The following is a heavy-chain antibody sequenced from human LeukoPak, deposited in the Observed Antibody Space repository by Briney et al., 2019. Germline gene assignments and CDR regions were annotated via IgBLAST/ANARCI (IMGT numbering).Heavy chain of an antibody. CDR2: IVGGDGGT. CDR1: GFPISTNG. V-gene: IGHV3-23*01. Sequence: GGSLRLSCAASGFPISTNGMSWVRQAPGKGLEWVSGIVGGDGGTYYADSVKGRFITSRDNSKNTLYVQMNSLRAEGTAVYYCARGAVYYMDIWGKGTTVTISS. CDR3: ARGAVYYMDI. J-gene: IGHJ6*03. D-gene: IGHD6-19*01.